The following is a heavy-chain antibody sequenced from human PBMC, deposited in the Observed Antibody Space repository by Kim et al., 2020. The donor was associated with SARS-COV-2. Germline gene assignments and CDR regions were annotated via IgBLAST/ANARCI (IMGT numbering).Heavy chain of an antibody. D-gene: IGHD6-19*01. CDR1: GFTFSGST. CDR2: IRSKANSYAK. V-gene: IGHV3-73*01. Sequence: GGSLRLSCAASGFTFSGSTMHWVRQASGKGLEWVGRIRSKANSYAKAYAASVKGRFTISRDDSQNTAYLQMNSLKTEDTAVYYCTRVNPISGGWYDAFDIWGQGTMVTVSS. CDR3: TRVNPISGGWYDAFDI. J-gene: IGHJ3*02.